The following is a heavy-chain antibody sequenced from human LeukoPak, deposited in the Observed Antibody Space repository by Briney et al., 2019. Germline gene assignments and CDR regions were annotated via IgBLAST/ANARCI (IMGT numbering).Heavy chain of an antibody. V-gene: IGHV1-46*01. CDR1: GFTFSIYY. J-gene: IGHJ4*02. CDR2: INPSGGST. D-gene: IGHD6-6*01. Sequence: ASVKVSCKASGFTFSIYYMHWVRQAPGQGLEWTGIINPSGGSTTYAQRFQGRVTMTRDTSTSTVYMELSSLRSEDSAVYYCARVPRDRSSLESWGQGTPIIVSS. CDR3: ARVPRDRSSLES.